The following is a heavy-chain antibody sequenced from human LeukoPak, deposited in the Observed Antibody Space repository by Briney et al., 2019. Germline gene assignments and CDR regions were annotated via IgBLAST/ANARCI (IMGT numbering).Heavy chain of an antibody. J-gene: IGHJ4*02. Sequence: PSETLSLTCTVSGGSISSYYWNWIRQPPGKGLEWIGCIYNYGSTNYNPALKSRVSISVDTSKTQFSLKLKSVTAADTAVYYCARDDNADFGVFDYWGQGTLVTVSS. CDR2: IYNYGST. CDR1: GGSISSYY. D-gene: IGHD4-17*01. V-gene: IGHV4-59*01. CDR3: ARDDNADFGVFDY.